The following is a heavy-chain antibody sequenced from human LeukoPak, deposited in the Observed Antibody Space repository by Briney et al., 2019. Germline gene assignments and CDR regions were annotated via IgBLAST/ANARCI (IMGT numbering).Heavy chain of an antibody. CDR2: ISSSDSTI. J-gene: IGHJ3*02. D-gene: IGHD3-22*01. CDR1: GFTFSSYS. CDR3: ARDWRDSSGKFPNDAFDI. V-gene: IGHV3-48*04. Sequence: GGSLRLSCAASGFTFSSYSMNWVRQAPGKGLEWVSYISSSDSTIYYAESVKGRFTISRDNAKNSLYLQMNSLRAEDTAVYYCARDWRDSSGKFPNDAFDIWGQGTMVTVSS.